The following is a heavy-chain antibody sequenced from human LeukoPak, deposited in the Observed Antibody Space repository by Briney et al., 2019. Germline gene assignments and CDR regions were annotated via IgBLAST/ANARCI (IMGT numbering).Heavy chain of an antibody. V-gene: IGHV4-59*02. CDR1: GGSVSSYY. CDR3: ARRSDRSDY. Sequence: PSETLSLTCTVSGGSVSSYYWSWIRQPPGKGLEWIGYIYDSGSTNYNPSLKSRVTISVDTSKNQFSLKLSSVTAADTAVYYCARRSDRSDYWGQGTLVTVSS. J-gene: IGHJ4*02. CDR2: IYDSGST.